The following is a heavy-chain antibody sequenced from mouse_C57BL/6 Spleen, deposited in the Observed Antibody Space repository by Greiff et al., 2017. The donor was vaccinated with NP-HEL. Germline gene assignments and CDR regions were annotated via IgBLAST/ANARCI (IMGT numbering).Heavy chain of an antibody. CDR2: IYPGSGST. J-gene: IGHJ2*01. Sequence: VQLQQPGAELVKPGASVKMSCKASGYTFTSYWITWVKQRPGQGLEWIGAIYPGSGSTNYNEQFKSKATLTVDTSSSTAYMQLSSLTSEDSAVYYCARRKDYYGSSYYFDYWGQGTTLTVSS. CDR1: GYTFTSYW. V-gene: IGHV1-55*01. D-gene: IGHD1-1*01. CDR3: ARRKDYYGSSYYFDY.